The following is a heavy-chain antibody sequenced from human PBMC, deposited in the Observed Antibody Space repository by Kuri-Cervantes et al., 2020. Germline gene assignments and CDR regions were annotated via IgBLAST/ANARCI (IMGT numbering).Heavy chain of an antibody. V-gene: IGHV4-4*07. D-gene: IGHD3-22*01. CDR2: IYTSGST. Sequence: SETLSLTCTVSGGSISSYYWSWIRQPAGKGLEWIGRIYTSGSTNYNPSLKSRVTISVDKSKNQFSLKLSSVTAADTAVYYCARHGSSGYGDAFDIWGQGTMVTVSS. CDR3: ARHGSSGYGDAFDI. J-gene: IGHJ3*02. CDR1: GGSISSYY.